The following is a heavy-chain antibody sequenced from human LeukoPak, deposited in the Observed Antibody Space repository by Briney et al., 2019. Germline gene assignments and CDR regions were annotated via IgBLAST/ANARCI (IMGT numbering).Heavy chain of an antibody. CDR2: ISGDGGST. CDR3: ARESETSGWYDY. J-gene: IGHJ4*02. CDR1: GFIFDNYA. D-gene: IGHD6-19*01. V-gene: IGHV3-43*02. Sequence: GGSLRLSCAAPGFIFDNYAIHWVRHAPGKGLEWVSPISGDGGSTFYADSVRGRFTISRDNTRKSLSLQMSSLRSEDTALYYCARESETSGWYDYWGQGTLVTVSS.